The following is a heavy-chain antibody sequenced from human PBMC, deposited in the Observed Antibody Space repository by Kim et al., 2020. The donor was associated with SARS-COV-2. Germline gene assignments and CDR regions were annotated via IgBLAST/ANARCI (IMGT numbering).Heavy chain of an antibody. CDR2: IWYDGSNK. J-gene: IGHJ4*02. CDR1: GFTFSSYG. Sequence: GGSLRLSCAASGFTFSSYGMHWVRQAPGKGLEWVAVIWYDGSNKYYADSVKGRFTISRDNSKNTLYLQMNSLRAEDTAVYYCARARDIALTSYFDYWGQGTLVTVSS. V-gene: IGHV3-33*01. D-gene: IGHD3-3*02. CDR3: ARARDIALTSYFDY.